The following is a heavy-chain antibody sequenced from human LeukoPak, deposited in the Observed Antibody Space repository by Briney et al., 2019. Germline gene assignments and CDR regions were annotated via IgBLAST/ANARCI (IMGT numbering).Heavy chain of an antibody. CDR1: GFTFSDYS. V-gene: IGHV3-48*01. Sequence: GALRLSCAASGFTFSDYSMNWVRQAPGKGLEWISYIGIDSGNTNYADSVKGRFTISGDKAKNSLYLQMNSLRVEDTAVYYCARDYKYAFDNWGQGTLVTVSS. J-gene: IGHJ4*02. CDR3: ARDYKYAFDN. D-gene: IGHD5-24*01. CDR2: IGIDSGNT.